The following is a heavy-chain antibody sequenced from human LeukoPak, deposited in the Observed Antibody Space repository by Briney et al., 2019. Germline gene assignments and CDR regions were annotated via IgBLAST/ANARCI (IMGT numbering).Heavy chain of an antibody. CDR3: VRVLAAGFRLDV. CDR2: ISDSATTT. Sequence: GGSLRLSCAASGFSFSDSYMTWIRQAPGKGLECVSYISDSATTTWYADSVKGRFTISRDNAKKSLYLQMNNVSAEDTAVYYCVRVLAAGFRLDVWGQGTTVTISS. J-gene: IGHJ6*02. D-gene: IGHD6-13*01. V-gene: IGHV3-11*01. CDR1: GFSFSDSY.